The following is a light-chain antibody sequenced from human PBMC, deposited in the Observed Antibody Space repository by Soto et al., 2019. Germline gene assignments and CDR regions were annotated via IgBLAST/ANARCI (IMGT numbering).Light chain of an antibody. CDR1: QDIRTD. CDR3: LQDDTYPLT. V-gene: IGKV1-6*01. CDR2: GAS. Sequence: AIQMTQSPSSLSASVGDRVTVTCRASQDIRTDLGWYRQRPGKAPQLLIYGASRLQSGVPSRFSGSGSGTDFTLILSSLQPEDSATYYCLQDDTYPLTFGGGTKVDIK. J-gene: IGKJ4*01.